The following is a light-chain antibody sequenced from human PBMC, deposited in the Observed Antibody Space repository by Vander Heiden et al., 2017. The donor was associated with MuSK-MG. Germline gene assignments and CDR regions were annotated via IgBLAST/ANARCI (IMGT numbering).Light chain of an antibody. J-gene: IGKJ4*01. V-gene: IGKV1-39*01. CDR2: GAS. CDR1: QSISNF. CDR3: QQGVSNRGLT. Sequence: DIQMTQSPSSLSASVGDRVTITCRASQSISNFLNWYQQKPGKGPKLLIYGASSCQTGVPSRFSGSGCGADFTLTIISRQPEDVSAYYCQQGVSNRGLTFGAGTKVEIK.